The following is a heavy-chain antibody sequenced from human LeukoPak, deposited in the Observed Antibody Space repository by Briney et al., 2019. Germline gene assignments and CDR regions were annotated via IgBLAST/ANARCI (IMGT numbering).Heavy chain of an antibody. CDR3: ARAGVITN. J-gene: IGHJ4*02. CDR2: ISSSSSYI. D-gene: IGHD3-22*01. CDR1: GFTFSRYW. Sequence: GGSLRLSCAASGFTFSRYWMSWVRQAPGKGLEWVSSISSSSSYIYYADSVKGRFTISRDNAKNSLYLQMNSLRAEDTAVYYCARAGVITNWGQGTLVTVSS. V-gene: IGHV3-21*01.